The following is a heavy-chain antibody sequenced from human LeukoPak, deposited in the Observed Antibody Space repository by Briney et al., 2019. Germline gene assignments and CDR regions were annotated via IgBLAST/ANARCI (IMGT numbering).Heavy chain of an antibody. Sequence: KISCKGSGYSFTSYGISWVRQAPGQGLEWMGRIIPILGIANYAQKFQGRVTITADKSTSTAYMELSSLRSEDTAVYYCARDRDDYVWGSYRVFDYWGQGTLVTVSS. V-gene: IGHV1-69*04. J-gene: IGHJ4*02. CDR2: IIPILGIA. CDR1: GYSFTSYG. D-gene: IGHD3-16*02. CDR3: ARDRDDYVWGSYRVFDY.